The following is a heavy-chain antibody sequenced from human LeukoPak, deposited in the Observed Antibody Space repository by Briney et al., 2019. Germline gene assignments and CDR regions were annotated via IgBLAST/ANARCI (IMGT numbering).Heavy chain of an antibody. Sequence: SETLSLTCAVSGGSISSSSYYWGWIRQPPGKGLEWIGSIYYSGSTYYNPSLKSRVTIPVDTSKNQFSLKLSSVTAADTAVYYCARQRQQLVLTWGQGTLVTVSS. D-gene: IGHD6-13*01. V-gene: IGHV4-39*01. CDR2: IYYSGST. J-gene: IGHJ5*02. CDR3: ARQRQQLVLT. CDR1: GGSISSSSYY.